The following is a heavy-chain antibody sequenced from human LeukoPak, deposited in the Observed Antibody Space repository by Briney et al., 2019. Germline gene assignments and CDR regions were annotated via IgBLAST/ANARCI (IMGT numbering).Heavy chain of an antibody. V-gene: IGHV3-53*01. J-gene: IGHJ4*02. CDR3: ARIEAYCGSGGCYEGFDS. CDR1: GFTVSSNY. CDR2: IYSGGSA. Sequence: GGSLRLSCAASGFTVSSNYMSWVRQAPGKGLEWVSVIYSGGSAYYADSVKGRFTISRDNSKNTVYLQMNSLRAEDTAVYYCARIEAYCGSGGCYEGFDSWGQGTLVTVSS. D-gene: IGHD2-15*01.